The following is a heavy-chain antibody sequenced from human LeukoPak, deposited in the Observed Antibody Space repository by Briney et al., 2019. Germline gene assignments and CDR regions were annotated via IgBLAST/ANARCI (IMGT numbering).Heavy chain of an antibody. Sequence: GGSLRLSCAASGFTFNNYAMNWVRQAPGKGLEWVSSIRGGGETTYYADSAKGRFTISRDNSQNTLYLQMNSLRAEDTAVYYYARDYADYVGYFFFDYWGQGTLVTVSS. CDR3: ARDYADYVGYFFFDY. D-gene: IGHD4-17*01. J-gene: IGHJ4*02. V-gene: IGHV3-23*01. CDR1: GFTFNNYA. CDR2: IRGGGETT.